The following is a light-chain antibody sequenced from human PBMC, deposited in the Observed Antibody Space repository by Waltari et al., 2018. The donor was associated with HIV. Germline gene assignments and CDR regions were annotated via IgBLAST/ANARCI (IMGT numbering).Light chain of an antibody. CDR2: SND. J-gene: IGLJ3*02. CDR3: ATWDDSLNGPWV. CDR1: TSNIGSNP. Sequence: QSVLTQPPSASGTPGQRVTISCSGSTSNIGSNPVNWYQQFPGMPPILLIYSNDQRPSGGPDRVSGSKSGTSASLAISGLQSEDEADYYCATWDDSLNGPWVFGGGTKLTVL. V-gene: IGLV1-44*01.